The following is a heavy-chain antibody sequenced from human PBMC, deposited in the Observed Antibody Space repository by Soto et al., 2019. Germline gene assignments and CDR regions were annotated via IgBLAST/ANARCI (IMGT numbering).Heavy chain of an antibody. CDR2: ISAYNGNT. D-gene: IGHD2-2*03. Sequence: ASVKVSCKASGYTFTSYGISWVRQAPGQGLEWVGWISAYNGNTNYAQKLQGRVTMTTDTSTSTAYMELRSLRSDDTAVYYCARSSLGYCSSTSCYAFDIWGQGTMVTVSS. CDR1: GYTFTSYG. J-gene: IGHJ3*02. CDR3: ARSSLGYCSSTSCYAFDI. V-gene: IGHV1-18*01.